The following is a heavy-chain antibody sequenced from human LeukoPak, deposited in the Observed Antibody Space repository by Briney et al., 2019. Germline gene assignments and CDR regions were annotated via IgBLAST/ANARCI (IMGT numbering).Heavy chain of an antibody. Sequence: PGGSLRLSCAASGFTLSSYEMKWVRQAPGEGLEWVSYISSSGSTIYYADSVKGRFTISRDNAKNSLYLQMNSLRAEDTAVYYCAELGITMIGGVWGKGTTVTISS. CDR2: ISSSGSTI. D-gene: IGHD3-10*02. J-gene: IGHJ6*04. V-gene: IGHV3-48*03. CDR1: GFTLSSYE. CDR3: AELGITMIGGV.